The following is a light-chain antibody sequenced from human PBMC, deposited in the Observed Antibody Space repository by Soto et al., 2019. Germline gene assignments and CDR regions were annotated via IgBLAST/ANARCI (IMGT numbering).Light chain of an antibody. CDR2: DAS. Sequence: EIVLTQSPATLSLSPGERATLSCRASQSVSSHLAWYQQKPGQAPRLLIYDASNRATGIPARFSGSGSGTDFTLTISSLEPEDFAVYHCQQRSNWPWTFGQGTKVEIK. CDR1: QSVSSH. J-gene: IGKJ1*01. V-gene: IGKV3-11*01. CDR3: QQRSNWPWT.